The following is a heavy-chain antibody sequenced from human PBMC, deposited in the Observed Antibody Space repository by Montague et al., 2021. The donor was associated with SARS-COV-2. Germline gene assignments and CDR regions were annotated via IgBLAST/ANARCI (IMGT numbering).Heavy chain of an antibody. D-gene: IGHD6-19*01. CDR3: ARQENSSGWFKPDAFDI. V-gene: IGHV4-39*01. J-gene: IGHJ3*02. CDR2: IYYSGST. Sequence: SETLSLTCTVSGGSISSYYWSWIRQPPGKGPEWIGSIYYSGSTYYNPSLKSRVTISVDTSKNQFSLKLSSVTAADTAVYYCARQENSSGWFKPDAFDIWGQGTMVTVSS. CDR1: GGSISSYY.